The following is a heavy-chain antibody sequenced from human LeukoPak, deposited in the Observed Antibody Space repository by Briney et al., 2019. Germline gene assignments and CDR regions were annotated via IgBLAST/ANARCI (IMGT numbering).Heavy chain of an antibody. J-gene: IGHJ4*02. CDR3: CSGWRASY. CDR2: ISGSGGST. CDR1: GFTFSSYV. D-gene: IGHD6-19*01. Sequence: GGSLRLSCAVTGFTFSSYVMSWVRQAPGKGLEWVSSISGSGGSTYYADSVKGRFTISRDNSKNTLYLQMNSLRAEDTAVYYCCSGWRASYWGQGTLVTVSS. V-gene: IGHV3-23*01.